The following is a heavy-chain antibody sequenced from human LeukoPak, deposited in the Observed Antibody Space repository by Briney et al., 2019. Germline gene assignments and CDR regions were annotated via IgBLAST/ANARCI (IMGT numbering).Heavy chain of an antibody. V-gene: IGHV4-61*08. D-gene: IGHD1-26*01. CDR1: GGSISSGGYY. CDR2: VYDSGST. J-gene: IGHJ4*02. CDR3: ARHGGGGESYPRVFDY. Sequence: SETLSLTCTVSGGSISSGGYYWSWIRQHPGKGLEWIGYVYDSGSTNYNPSLKSRVTISVDTSKNQFSLNLSSVTAADTAVYYCARHGGGGESYPRVFDYWGRGTLATVSS.